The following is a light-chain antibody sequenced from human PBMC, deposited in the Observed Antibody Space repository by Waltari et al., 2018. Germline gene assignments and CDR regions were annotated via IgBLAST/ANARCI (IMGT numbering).Light chain of an antibody. J-gene: IGLJ2*01. CDR1: SSDVGAYNS. CDR2: DVT. V-gene: IGLV2-11*01. Sequence: QSALTQPRSVSGSPGQSVAISCTGTSSDVGAYNSVSWYQQHPGKAPKLMIFDVTKRPSGVPDRVSGSKSAYTASLTISRLQVDDEADYYCCSYAGDFTMLFGGGTKLTVL. CDR3: CSYAGDFTML.